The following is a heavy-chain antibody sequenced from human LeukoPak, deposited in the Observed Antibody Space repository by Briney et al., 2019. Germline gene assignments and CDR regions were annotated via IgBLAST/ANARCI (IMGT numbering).Heavy chain of an antibody. CDR2: IYCSGST. V-gene: IGHV4-39*01. CDR1: GGSISSSSYY. Sequence: SETLSLTCTVSGGSISSSSYYWGWIRQPPGKGLEWIGSIYCSGSTYYNPSLKSRVTISVDTSKNQFSLKLSSVTAADTAVYYCARQQSGAHWGQGTLVTVSS. J-gene: IGHJ4*02. D-gene: IGHD7-27*01. CDR3: ARQQSGAH.